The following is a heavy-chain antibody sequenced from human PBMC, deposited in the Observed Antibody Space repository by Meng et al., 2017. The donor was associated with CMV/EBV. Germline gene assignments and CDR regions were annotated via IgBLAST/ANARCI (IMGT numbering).Heavy chain of an antibody. Sequence: YVGSFSGNYRSWIRQPPGKGLEWIGEIKHSGSTNYNPYLKSRVTISVDTSKNQFSLKLSSVTAADTAVYYCAGFTFGGVIVRWFDPWGQGTLVTVSS. D-gene: IGHD3-16*02. CDR3: AGFTFGGVIVRWFDP. CDR1: VGSFSGNY. V-gene: IGHV4-34*01. CDR2: IKHSGST. J-gene: IGHJ5*02.